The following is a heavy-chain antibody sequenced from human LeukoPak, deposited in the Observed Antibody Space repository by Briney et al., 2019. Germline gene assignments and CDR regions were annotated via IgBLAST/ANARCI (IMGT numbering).Heavy chain of an antibody. CDR2: IYSGGST. V-gene: IGHV3-66*02. J-gene: IGHJ6*02. Sequence: PGGSLRLSCAVSGFTVSSNYMSWVRQAPGKGLEWVSVIYSGGSTYYADSVKGRFTISRDNSKNTPYLQMNSLRAGDTAVYYCARERGEYYGMDVWGQGTTVTVSS. CDR1: GFTVSSNY. CDR3: ARERGEYYGMDV. D-gene: IGHD3-10*01.